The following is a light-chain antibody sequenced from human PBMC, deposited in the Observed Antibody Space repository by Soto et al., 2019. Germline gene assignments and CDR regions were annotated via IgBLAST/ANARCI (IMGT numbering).Light chain of an antibody. CDR1: QSISSW. CDR2: KAS. CDR3: LQYWDYSWT. J-gene: IGKJ1*01. V-gene: IGKV1-5*03. Sequence: DIQMTQSPSTLSASVGDRVTITCRASQSISSWLAWYQQKPGKAPKLLIYKASSLESGVPSRFSGSGSGTEFTLTISSLQPDDFATYYCLQYWDYSWTFGQGTKVEIK.